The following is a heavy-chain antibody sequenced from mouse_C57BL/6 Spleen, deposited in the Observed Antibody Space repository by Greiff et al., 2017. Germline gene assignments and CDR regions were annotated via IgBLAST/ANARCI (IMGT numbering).Heavy chain of an antibody. V-gene: IGHV5-6*01. Sequence: EVKLMESGGDLVKPGGSLKLSCAASGFTFSSYGMSWVRQTPDKRLEWVATISSGGGSTYYPDRVKGRFTISRDNAKNTLYLEMSSLKSEYTAMYYCARDFDFPYYYGSSCYYFDYWGKGTTLTVSS. D-gene: IGHD1-1*01. J-gene: IGHJ2*01. CDR1: GFTFSSYG. CDR3: ARDFDFPYYYGSSCYYFDY. CDR2: ISSGGGST.